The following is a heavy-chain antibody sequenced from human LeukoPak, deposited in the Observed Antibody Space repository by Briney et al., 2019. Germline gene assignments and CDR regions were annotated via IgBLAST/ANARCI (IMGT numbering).Heavy chain of an antibody. CDR3: TREVGGAQIPFYYYYYMDV. V-gene: IGHV3-49*01. CDR2: IRSKAYGGTT. D-gene: IGHD4-23*01. CDR1: GFTFGDYA. J-gene: IGHJ6*03. Sequence: GGSLRLSCTASGFTFGDYAMSWFRQAPGKGLEWVGFIRSKAYGGTTEYAASVKGRFTISRDGSKSIAYLQMNSLKTEDTAVYYCTREVGGAQIPFYYYYYMDVWGKGTTVTVSS.